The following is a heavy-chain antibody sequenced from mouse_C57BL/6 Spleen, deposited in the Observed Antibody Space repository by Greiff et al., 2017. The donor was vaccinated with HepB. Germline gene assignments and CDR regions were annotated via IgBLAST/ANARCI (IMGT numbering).Heavy chain of an antibody. Sequence: VMLVESGPELVKPGASVKISCKASGYAFSSSWMNWVKQRPGKGLEWIGRIYPGDGDTNYNGKFKGKATLTADKSSSTAYMQLSSLTSEDSAVYFCARSSNPYAMDYWGQGTSVTVSS. CDR1: GYAFSSSW. D-gene: IGHD2-5*01. CDR3: ARSSNPYAMDY. V-gene: IGHV1-82*01. J-gene: IGHJ4*01. CDR2: IYPGDGDT.